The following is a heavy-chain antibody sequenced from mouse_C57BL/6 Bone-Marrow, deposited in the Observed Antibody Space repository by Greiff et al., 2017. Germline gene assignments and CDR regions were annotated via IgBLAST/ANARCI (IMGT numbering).Heavy chain of an antibody. CDR2: INPNNGGT. V-gene: IGHV1-26*01. Sequence: VQLQQSGPELVKPGASVKISCKASGYTFTDYSMNWVKQSHGKSLEWIGDINPNNGGTSYNQKFKGKATLTVDKSSSTAYMELRSLTSEDSAVYYCARSTTLFDYWGQGTTLTVSS. J-gene: IGHJ2*01. CDR3: ARSTTLFDY. D-gene: IGHD5-5*01. CDR1: GYTFTDYS.